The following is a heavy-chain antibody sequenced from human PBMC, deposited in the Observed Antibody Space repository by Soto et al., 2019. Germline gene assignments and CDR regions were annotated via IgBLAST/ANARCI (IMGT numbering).Heavy chain of an antibody. Sequence: QVQLVQSGAEVKNPGASVKVSCKASGYTFTRYGIAWARQAPGQGLEWMGWINTYNGNTNYAQNVQGRVNLTTDTSTSTAYMELRSLRSNDTAIYYCAMVDVYVTPSPQDVWGKGTTVSVSS. CDR3: AMVDVYVTPSPQDV. CDR1: GYTFTRYG. V-gene: IGHV1-18*01. J-gene: IGHJ6*04. CDR2: INTYNGNT. D-gene: IGHD3-16*01.